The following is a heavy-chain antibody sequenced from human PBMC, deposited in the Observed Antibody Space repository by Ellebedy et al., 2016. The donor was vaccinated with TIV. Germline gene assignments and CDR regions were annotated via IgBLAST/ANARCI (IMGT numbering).Heavy chain of an antibody. V-gene: IGHV3-33*08. CDR2: IWYDGSNK. J-gene: IGHJ5*02. CDR3: ARDQGVSNWFDP. CDR1: GFTFSSYG. Sequence: GESLKISCAASGFTFSSYGLHWVRQAPGKGLEWVAVIWYDGSNKYYADSVKGRFTISRDNSKNTLYLQMNSLRAEDTAVYYCARDQGVSNWFDPWGQGTLVTVSS. D-gene: IGHD5/OR15-5a*01.